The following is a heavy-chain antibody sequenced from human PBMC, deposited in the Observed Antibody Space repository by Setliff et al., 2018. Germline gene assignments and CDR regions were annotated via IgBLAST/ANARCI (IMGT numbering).Heavy chain of an antibody. Sequence: GASVKVSCKASGATFRSYGISWVRQAPGQGLEWMGGTIPMFGSTNYAQKFQDRVTIITDESTGTAYMELSSLRTEDTAVYYCAREGVDTRSSTDYRYYMDVWGKGTRVTVSS. D-gene: IGHD5-18*01. CDR2: TIPMFGST. J-gene: IGHJ6*03. CDR3: AREGVDTRSSTDYRYYMDV. CDR1: GATFRSYG. V-gene: IGHV1-69*05.